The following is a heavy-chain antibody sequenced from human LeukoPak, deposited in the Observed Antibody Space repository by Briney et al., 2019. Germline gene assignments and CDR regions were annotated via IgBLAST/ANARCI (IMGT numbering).Heavy chain of an antibody. Sequence: PGGSLRLSCAASGFTVSSNYMSWVRQAPGKGLEWVSVIYSGGSTYYADSVKGRFTISRDNSKNTLYLQMNSLRAEDTAVYYCERVTGYCSSTSCYGAFDIWGQGTVVTVSS. V-gene: IGHV3-53*01. CDR3: ERVTGYCSSTSCYGAFDI. D-gene: IGHD2-2*01. J-gene: IGHJ3*02. CDR2: IYSGGST. CDR1: GFTVSSNY.